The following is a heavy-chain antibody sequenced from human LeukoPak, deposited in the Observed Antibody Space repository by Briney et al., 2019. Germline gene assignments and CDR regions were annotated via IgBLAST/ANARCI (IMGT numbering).Heavy chain of an antibody. V-gene: IGHV4-61*01. CDR3: ARDSVPYAFDI. Sequence: SETLSLTCTVSGGSVSSGSYYWSWIRQPPGKGLEWIGYIYYSGSTNYNPSLKSRVTISVDTSKNQFSLKLSSVTAAGTAVYYCARDSVPYAFDIWGQGTMVTVSS. CDR1: GGSVSSGSYY. CDR2: IYYSGST. J-gene: IGHJ3*02. D-gene: IGHD6-6*01.